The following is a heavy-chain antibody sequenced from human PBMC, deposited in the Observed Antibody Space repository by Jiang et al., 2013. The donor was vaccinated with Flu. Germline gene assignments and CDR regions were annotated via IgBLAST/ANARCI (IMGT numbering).Heavy chain of an antibody. CDR3: ARVLWTVTTSRHYFDY. J-gene: IGHJ4*02. V-gene: IGHV4-38-2*01. CDR1: GYSISSGYY. D-gene: IGHD4-17*01. CDR2: IYHSGST. Sequence: GPGLVKPSETLSLTCAVSGYSISSGYYWGWIRQPPGKGLEWIGSIYHSGSTYYNPSLKSRVTISVDTSKNQFSLKLSSVTAADTAVYYCARVLWTVTTSRHYFDYWGQGTLVTVSS.